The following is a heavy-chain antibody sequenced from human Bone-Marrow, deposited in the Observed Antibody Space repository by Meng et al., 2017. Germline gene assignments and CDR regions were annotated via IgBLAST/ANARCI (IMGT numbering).Heavy chain of an antibody. Sequence: EVKRLGASWTASYMAPKGSVRSDVVIWGRQAPEQGLEWIGGSNPNIGGTNYAQKFQGSDTRTTDTSTSTAYMELRSLRSDDTSVYYCARTTGTSRFFDYCGQGTLVTVSS. CDR3: ARTTGTSRFFDY. CDR2: SNPNIGGT. V-gene: IGHV1-18*01. J-gene: IGHJ4*02. CDR1: KGSVRSDV. D-gene: IGHD1-1*01.